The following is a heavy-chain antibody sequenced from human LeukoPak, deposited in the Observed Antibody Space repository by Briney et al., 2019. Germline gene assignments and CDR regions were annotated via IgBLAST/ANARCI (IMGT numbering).Heavy chain of an antibody. D-gene: IGHD1-26*01. V-gene: IGHV4-34*01. CDR3: ARGTVGATWVDY. Sequence: SETLSLTCAVYGGSFSGYYWSWIRQPPGKGLEWIGEINHSGSTNYNPSLKSRVTISVGTSKNQFSLKLSSVTAADTAVYYCARGTVGATWVDYWGQGTLVTVSP. CDR1: GGSFSGYY. J-gene: IGHJ4*02. CDR2: INHSGST.